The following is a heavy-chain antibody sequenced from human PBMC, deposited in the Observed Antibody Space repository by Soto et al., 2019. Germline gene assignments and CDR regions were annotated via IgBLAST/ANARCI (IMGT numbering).Heavy chain of an antibody. CDR1: GGTFSSYA. V-gene: IGHV1-69*12. J-gene: IGHJ3*02. D-gene: IGHD6-19*01. CDR2: IIPIFGTA. Sequence: QVQLVQSGAEVKKPGSSVKVSCKASGGTFSSYAISWVRQAPGQGLEWMGGIIPIFGTANYAQKFQGRVTITADESTSTAYMELSSLRSEDTAVYYCARDSLTPWHPDDEHSSGWYGGAYAFDIWGQGTMVTVSS. CDR3: ARDSLTPWHPDDEHSSGWYGGAYAFDI.